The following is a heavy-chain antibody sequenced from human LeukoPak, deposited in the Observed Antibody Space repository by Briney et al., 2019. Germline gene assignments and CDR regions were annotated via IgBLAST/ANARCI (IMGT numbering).Heavy chain of an antibody. CDR2: INYDGDG. Sequence: SETLSLTCTVSGDSINSAYWSWMRQPPGKGLEWIGYINYDGDGSYNPSLKSRVTISVDTSKNQFSLNLRSVTAADTAVYYCARGQAGATTLFDYWGQGTLVTVSS. V-gene: IGHV4-59*01. D-gene: IGHD1-26*01. CDR1: GDSINSAY. CDR3: ARGQAGATTLFDY. J-gene: IGHJ4*02.